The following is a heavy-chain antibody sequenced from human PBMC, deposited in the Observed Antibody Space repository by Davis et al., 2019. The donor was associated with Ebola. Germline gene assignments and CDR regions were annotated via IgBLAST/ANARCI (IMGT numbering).Heavy chain of an antibody. CDR2: ILHDGSNK. CDR1: GFTFSSYG. CDR3: ANWVLVGPTT. Sequence: GESLKISCAASGFTFSSYGMYWVRQATGKGLEWVAFILHDGSNKYYADSVKGRFTISRDNSRNTLYLQMNSLRAEDTAVYYCANWVLVGPTTWGQGTLVTVSS. J-gene: IGHJ5*02. D-gene: IGHD1-26*01. V-gene: IGHV3-30*02.